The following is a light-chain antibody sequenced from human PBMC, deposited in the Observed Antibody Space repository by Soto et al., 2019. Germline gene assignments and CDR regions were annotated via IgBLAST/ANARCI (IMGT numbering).Light chain of an antibody. Sequence: QSALTQPASVSGSPGQSITISCTGTSSDVGGYKYVSWYQQHPGKAPKLMIYEVSDRPSGVSNRFSASKSGNTASLTISGLQAEDEADYYCSSFTTSTTRAFGSGTKLTVL. J-gene: IGLJ1*01. V-gene: IGLV2-14*01. CDR2: EVS. CDR1: SSDVGGYKY. CDR3: SSFTTSTTRA.